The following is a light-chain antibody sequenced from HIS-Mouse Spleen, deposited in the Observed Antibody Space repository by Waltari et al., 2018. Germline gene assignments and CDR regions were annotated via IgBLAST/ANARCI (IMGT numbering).Light chain of an antibody. J-gene: IGLJ2*01. CDR2: GDS. CDR1: ALPKKY. CDR3: YSTDSSGKHRV. Sequence: SYELTQPPSVSVSPGQTARITCSGDALPKKYAYWYQQKSGPAPVLVIYGDSKRPSGVPERFSGSSSGRMATLTISGAQVEDEADYYWYSTDSSGKHRVFGGGTKLTVL. V-gene: IGLV3-10*01.